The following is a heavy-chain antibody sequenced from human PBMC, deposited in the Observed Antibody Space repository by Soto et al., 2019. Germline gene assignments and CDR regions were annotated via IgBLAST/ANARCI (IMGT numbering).Heavy chain of an antibody. CDR1: GGTFSSYA. V-gene: IGHV1-69*06. D-gene: IGHD1-7*01. Sequence: ASVKVSCKASGGTFSSYAISWVRQAPGQGLEWMGGIIPIFGTANYAQKFQGRVTITADKSTSTAYMELSSLRSEDKGVYYCARTKLELGERTYYYYGMDVWGQGTTVTVSS. J-gene: IGHJ6*02. CDR2: IIPIFGTA. CDR3: ARTKLELGERTYYYYGMDV.